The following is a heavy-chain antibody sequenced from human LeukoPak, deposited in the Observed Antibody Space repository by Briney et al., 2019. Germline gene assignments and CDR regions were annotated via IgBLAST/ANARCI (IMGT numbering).Heavy chain of an antibody. D-gene: IGHD4-23*01. V-gene: IGHV4-59*12. Sequence: SETLSLTCTVSGGSISSYYWSWIRQPPGKGLEWIGYIYYSGSTNYNPSLKSRVTISVDTSKNQFSLKLSSVTAADTAVYYCARGLHGGKGGYNYWGQGTLVTVSS. CDR1: GGSISSYY. CDR3: ARGLHGGKGGYNY. J-gene: IGHJ4*02. CDR2: IYYSGST.